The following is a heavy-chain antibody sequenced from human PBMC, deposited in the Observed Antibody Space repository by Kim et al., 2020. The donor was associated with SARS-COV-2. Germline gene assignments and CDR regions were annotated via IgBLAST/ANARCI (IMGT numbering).Heavy chain of an antibody. CDR3: ARVTGTLDY. V-gene: IGHV3-74*01. CDR2: IKSDGTST. Sequence: GGSLRLSCAASGFTFTTYWMHWVRQAPGKGLVWVSYIKSDGTSTGYADSVKGRFTISRDNARNILYLQMSSLRAEDTAVYYCARVTGTLDYWGQGTLVTVSS. CDR1: GFTFTTYW. D-gene: IGHD2-8*02. J-gene: IGHJ4*02.